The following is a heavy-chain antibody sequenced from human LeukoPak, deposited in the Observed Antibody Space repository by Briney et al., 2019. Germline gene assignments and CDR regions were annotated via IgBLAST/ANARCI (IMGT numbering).Heavy chain of an antibody. CDR3: ARERLGRGFDY. Sequence: ASVKVSCKASGGTFSSYAISWVRQAPGQGLEWMGGIIPIFGTANYAQKFQGRVTITTDESTSTAYMELGSLRSEDTAVYYCARERLGRGFDYWGQGTLVTVSS. CDR2: IIPIFGTA. D-gene: IGHD7-27*01. J-gene: IGHJ4*02. CDR1: GGTFSSYA. V-gene: IGHV1-69*05.